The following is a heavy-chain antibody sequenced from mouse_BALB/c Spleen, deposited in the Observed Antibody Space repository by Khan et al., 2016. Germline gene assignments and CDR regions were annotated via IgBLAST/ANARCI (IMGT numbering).Heavy chain of an antibody. J-gene: IGHJ3*01. Sequence: QVQLKESGPGLVAPSQSLSITCTVSGFSLTGYGVNWVRQPPGKGLEWLGKIWGDGRTDYNSVLKSRVSISKDNSKSQVFLKMNSLQTDDTANYYWASDYDGSAYWGQGTLVIVAA. CDR3: ASDYDGSAY. CDR2: IWGDGRT. CDR1: GFSLTGYG. D-gene: IGHD2-12*01. V-gene: IGHV2-6-7*01.